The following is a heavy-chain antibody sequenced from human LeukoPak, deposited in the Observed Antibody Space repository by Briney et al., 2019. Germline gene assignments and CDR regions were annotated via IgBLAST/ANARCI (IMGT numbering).Heavy chain of an antibody. J-gene: IGHJ4*02. CDR1: GGSISSSSYY. CDR2: IYYSGST. D-gene: IGHD2-2*01. Sequence: PSETLSLTCTVSGGSISSSSYYWGWIRQPPGKGLEWIGSIYYSGSTYYNPSLKSRVTISVDTSKNQFSLKLNSVTAADTAVYYCASPSYCTSTSCLRWYYWGQGTLVTVSS. V-gene: IGHV4-39*01. CDR3: ASPSYCTSTSCLRWYY.